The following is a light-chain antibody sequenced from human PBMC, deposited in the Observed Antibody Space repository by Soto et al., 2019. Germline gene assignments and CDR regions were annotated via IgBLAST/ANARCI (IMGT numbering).Light chain of an antibody. V-gene: IGLV2-14*03. CDR2: DVS. Sequence: QSALTQPASVSGSPGQSITISCTGTSSDIGRYNYVSWYQQYPGKAPKFMIYDVSNRPSGVSNRFSGSKSGNTDSLTISGLQAEDEADYYCSSYISSSTYVFGTGTKLTVL. CDR3: SSYISSSTYV. J-gene: IGLJ1*01. CDR1: SSDIGRYNY.